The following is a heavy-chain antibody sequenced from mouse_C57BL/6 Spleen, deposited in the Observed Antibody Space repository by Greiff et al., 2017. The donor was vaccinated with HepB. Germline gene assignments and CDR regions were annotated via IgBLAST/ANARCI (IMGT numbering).Heavy chain of an antibody. CDR1: GFTFSSYG. J-gene: IGHJ1*03. CDR3: ARHDGYDGYWYFDV. Sequence: EVKLVESGGDLVKPGGSLKLSCAASGFTFSSYGMSWVRQTPDKRLEWVATISSGGSYTYYPDSVKGRFTISRDNAKNTLYLQMSSLKSEDTAMYYCARHDGYDGYWYFDVWGTGTTVTVSS. V-gene: IGHV5-6*01. D-gene: IGHD2-2*01. CDR2: ISSGGSYT.